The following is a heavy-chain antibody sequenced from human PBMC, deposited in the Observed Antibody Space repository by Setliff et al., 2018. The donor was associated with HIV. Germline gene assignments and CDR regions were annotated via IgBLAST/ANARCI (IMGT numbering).Heavy chain of an antibody. CDR3: AREAPQIYCGGGSCYSALDY. Sequence: LSLTCTVSGGSISSGSYYWSWIRQPAGKGLEWIGRIYTSGSTNYNPSLKSRVTISVDTSKNQFSLKLNSVTAADTAVYYCAREAPQIYCGGGSCYSALDYWGQGTLVTVSS. V-gene: IGHV4-61*02. D-gene: IGHD2-15*01. CDR2: IYTSGST. J-gene: IGHJ4*02. CDR1: GGSISSGSYY.